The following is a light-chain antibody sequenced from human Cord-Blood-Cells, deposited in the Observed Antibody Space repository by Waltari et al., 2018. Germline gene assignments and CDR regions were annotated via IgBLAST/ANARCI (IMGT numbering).Light chain of an antibody. Sequence: IQTTQSPSSLSASVGDRITITCRASQSTISYLNWYQQKPGKAPKLLIYAASSLQSGVLSRFSGSGSGTDFTLTISSLQPEDFATYYCQQSYSTLFTFGPGTKVDIK. CDR2: AAS. J-gene: IGKJ3*01. CDR1: QSTISY. V-gene: IGKV1-39*01. CDR3: QQSYSTLFT.